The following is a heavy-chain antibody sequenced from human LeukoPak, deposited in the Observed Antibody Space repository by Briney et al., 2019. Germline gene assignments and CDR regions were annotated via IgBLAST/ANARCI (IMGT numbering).Heavy chain of an antibody. J-gene: IGHJ4*02. D-gene: IGHD3-9*01. CDR1: GGTFSSYA. V-gene: IGHV1-69*01. CDR2: IIPIFGTA. Sequence: ASVKVSCKASGGTFSSYAISWVRQAPGQGLEWMGGIIPIFGTANYAQKFQGRVTITADESTSTAYMELSSLRSEDTAVYYCARGDRVLRYFDWFPNFDYWGQGTLVTVSS. CDR3: ARGDRVLRYFDWFPNFDY.